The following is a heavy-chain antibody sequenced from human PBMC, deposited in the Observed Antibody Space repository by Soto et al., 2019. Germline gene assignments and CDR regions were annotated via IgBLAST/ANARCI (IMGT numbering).Heavy chain of an antibody. CDR1: GGSISTDDHY. V-gene: IGHV4-30-4*01. Sequence: QVQLQESGPGLVKPSQTLSLTCTVSGGSISTDDHYWSWLRQPPGKGLEWFGYIYYRGSTSYNPSLKSRVTISVDTSENLFSVKLSSVTAADTAVYYCAREGLDCSGSSCISYWCQGTLVTVSS. J-gene: IGHJ4*02. CDR3: AREGLDCSGSSCISY. CDR2: IYYRGST. D-gene: IGHD2-15*01.